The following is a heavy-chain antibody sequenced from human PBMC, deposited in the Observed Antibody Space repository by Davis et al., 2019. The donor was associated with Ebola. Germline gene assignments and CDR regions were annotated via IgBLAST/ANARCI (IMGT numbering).Heavy chain of an antibody. CDR2: INPNSGGT. CDR3: ARDRPSSWYPNWFDP. CDR1: GYTFTGYY. J-gene: IGHJ5*02. Sequence: ASVKVSCKASGYTFTGYYMHWVRQAPGQGLEWMGWINPNSGGTNYAQKFQGRVTMTRDTSISTAYMELSRLRSDDTAVYYCARDRPSSWYPNWFDPWGQGTLVTVSS. V-gene: IGHV1-2*02. D-gene: IGHD6-13*01.